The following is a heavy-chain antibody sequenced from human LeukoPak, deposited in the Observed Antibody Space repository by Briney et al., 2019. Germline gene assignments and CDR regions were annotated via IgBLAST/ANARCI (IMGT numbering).Heavy chain of an antibody. CDR3: TTGPATINYFDY. J-gene: IGHJ4*02. CDR1: GFTFSNAW. V-gene: IGHV3-15*01. Sequence: GGSLRLSCAASGFTFSNAWMSWVRQAPGKGLEWVGRIKSKTDGGTTDYAAPVKGRFTISRDDSNNTLYLQMNSLKTEDTAVYYSTTGPATINYFDYWGQGTLVTVSS. D-gene: IGHD5-24*01. CDR2: IKSKTDGGTT.